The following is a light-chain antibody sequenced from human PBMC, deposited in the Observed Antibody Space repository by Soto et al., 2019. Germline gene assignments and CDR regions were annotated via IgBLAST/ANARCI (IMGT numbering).Light chain of an antibody. V-gene: IGKV1-33*01. CDR1: QDITNY. Sequence: IQMTQSPSSLSACVGDRVTITCQASQDITNYLIWYQQKQGKAPKVLIYDASSLGTGVSSRFSGSGSGTHFTRTISILQPEDIATYYCQQFDSVPCTFGQGTKLEIQ. J-gene: IGKJ2*02. CDR2: DAS. CDR3: QQFDSVPCT.